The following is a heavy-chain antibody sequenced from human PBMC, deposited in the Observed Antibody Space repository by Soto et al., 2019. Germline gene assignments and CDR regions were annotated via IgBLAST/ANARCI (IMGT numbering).Heavy chain of an antibody. J-gene: IGHJ4*02. CDR2: ISGSGGST. V-gene: IGHV3-23*01. Sequence: QAGGSLRLSGAASGFTFSSYAMSWVLQAPGKGLEWVSAISGSGGSTYYADSVKGRFTISRDNSKNTLYLQMNSLRAEDTAVYYCAKLRPRFGTTAYFDYWGQGTLVPVSS. CDR1: GFTFSSYA. D-gene: IGHD3-10*01. CDR3: AKLRPRFGTTAYFDY.